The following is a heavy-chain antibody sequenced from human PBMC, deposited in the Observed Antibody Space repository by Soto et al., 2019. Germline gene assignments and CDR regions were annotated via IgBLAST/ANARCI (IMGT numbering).Heavy chain of an antibody. CDR3: ARGVVPSTMWVGPGVYHFDY. V-gene: IGHV1-69*13. J-gene: IGHJ4*01. D-gene: IGHD3-10*02. CDR2: IIPLFAST. Sequence: SVKVSCKASGGTFSDYAVSLLRQAPGQVLEWVGGIIPLFASTNYAQKFQGRVTITADESTGTASMELSGLRSDDTAVYYCARGVVPSTMWVGPGVYHFDYWGHGTLVTVSS. CDR1: GGTFSDYA.